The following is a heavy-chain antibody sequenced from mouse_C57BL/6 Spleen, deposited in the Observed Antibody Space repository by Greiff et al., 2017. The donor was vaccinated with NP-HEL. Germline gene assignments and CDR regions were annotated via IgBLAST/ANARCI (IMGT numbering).Heavy chain of an antibody. CDR1: GYSFTGYF. J-gene: IGHJ1*03. CDR2: INPYNGDT. D-gene: IGHD3-3*01. CDR3: ARGDGGWYFDV. Sequence: DVQLQESGPELVKPGDSVKISCKASGYSFTGYFMNWVMQSHGKSLEWIGRINPYNGDTFYNQKFKGKATLTVDKSSSTAHMELRSLTSEDSAVYYCARGDGGWYFDVWGTGTTVTVSS. V-gene: IGHV1-20*01.